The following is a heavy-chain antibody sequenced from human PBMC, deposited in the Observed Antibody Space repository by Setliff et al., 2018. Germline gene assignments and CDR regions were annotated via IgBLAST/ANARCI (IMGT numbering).Heavy chain of an antibody. D-gene: IGHD3-22*01. J-gene: IGHJ5*02. V-gene: IGHV4-34*01. CDR2: ISHGGGT. CDR3: ATGDVYDSSAFFSDWFDP. CDR1: GGSFSAYY. Sequence: TLSLTCPVYGGSFSAYYWSWIRQPPGKGLEWIGEISHGGGTNYNPSLKSRVTISIDTSKNLFSLKLTSVTAADTAVYYCATGDVYDSSAFFSDWFDPWGLGTLVTVSS.